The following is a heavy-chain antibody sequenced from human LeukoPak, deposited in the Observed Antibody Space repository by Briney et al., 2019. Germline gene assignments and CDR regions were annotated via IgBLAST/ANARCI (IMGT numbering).Heavy chain of an antibody. D-gene: IGHD5-18*01. J-gene: IGHJ4*02. V-gene: IGHV4-59*12. CDR1: GGSISSYY. CDR2: IYYSGST. Sequence: SETLSLTCTVSGGSISSYYWNWIRQPPGKGLEWIGYIYYSGSTNYNPSLKSRVTISVDTSKNQFSLKLSSVTAADTAVYYCARDPRGEYSYGYYFDYWGQGTLVTVSS. CDR3: ARDPRGEYSYGYYFDY.